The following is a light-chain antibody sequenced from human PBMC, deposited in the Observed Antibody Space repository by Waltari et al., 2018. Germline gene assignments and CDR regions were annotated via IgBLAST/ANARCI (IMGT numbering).Light chain of an antibody. Sequence: QFVLPQPPSASGTPGQRVTITCSGSSPNIGSNTVNWYQQLPGTAHKLLIYINNPRPAGVPGRLSGYKSGTSASLAICGLQSGDGADYYCAAWDDSLAWVFGGGTKLTVL. V-gene: IGLV1-44*01. CDR2: INN. CDR3: AAWDDSLAWV. J-gene: IGLJ3*02. CDR1: SPNIGSNT.